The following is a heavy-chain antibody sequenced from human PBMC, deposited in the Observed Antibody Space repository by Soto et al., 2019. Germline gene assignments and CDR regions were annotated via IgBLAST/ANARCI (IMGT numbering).Heavy chain of an antibody. Sequence: ASVKVSCTASGYTFTSYGISWVRQAPGQGLEWMGWISAYNGNTNYAQKLQGRVTMTTDTSRNQFSLIVNSVTAADTAVYYCARGVLHWGQGTLVTVSS. V-gene: IGHV1-18*01. CDR3: ARGVLH. J-gene: IGHJ4*01. CDR1: GYTFTSYG. CDR2: ISAYNGNT.